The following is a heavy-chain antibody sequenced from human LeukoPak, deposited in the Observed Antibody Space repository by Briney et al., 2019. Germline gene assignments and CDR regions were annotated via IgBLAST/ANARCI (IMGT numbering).Heavy chain of an antibody. V-gene: IGHV1-18*01. J-gene: IGHJ6*02. CDR2: ISAYNGNT. CDR1: GYTFTSYG. Sequence: GASVKVCCKASGYTFTSYGISWVRQAPGQGLEWMGWISAYNGNTNYAQKLQGRVTMTTDTSTSTAYMELRSLRSDDTAVYYCARVVRYGDYYYYGMDVWGQGTTVTASS. CDR3: ARVVRYGDYYYYGMDV. D-gene: IGHD1-1*01.